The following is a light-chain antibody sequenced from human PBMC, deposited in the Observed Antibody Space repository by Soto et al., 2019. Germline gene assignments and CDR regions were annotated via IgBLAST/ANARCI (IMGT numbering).Light chain of an antibody. Sequence: QSVLTQPASVSGSPGQSITISCTGSSGDVGHYNYVSWYQQHPGKAPKLIIYEVTNRPSGVSNRFSGSKSGNTASLIIAGLQAEDEADYYCTSYTTVRIWVFGGGTKLTVL. CDR1: SGDVGHYNY. J-gene: IGLJ3*02. V-gene: IGLV2-14*01. CDR2: EVT. CDR3: TSYTTVRIWV.